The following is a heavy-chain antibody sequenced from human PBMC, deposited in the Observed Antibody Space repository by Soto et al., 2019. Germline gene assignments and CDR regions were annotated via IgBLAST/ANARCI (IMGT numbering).Heavy chain of an antibody. CDR2: ISGSGST. CDR1: GGSITNYY. CDR3: ARERVGHSAMDV. Sequence: QVQLQESGPGLVKPSETLSLRCTVSGGSITNYYWSWIRQSPAKGLEWIGYISGSGSTKYNPSLKSRVTISVDTSKNQFSLKLTSVTAADTAVYYCARERVGHSAMDVWGQGTTVTVSS. V-gene: IGHV4-59*01. J-gene: IGHJ6*02. D-gene: IGHD1-26*01.